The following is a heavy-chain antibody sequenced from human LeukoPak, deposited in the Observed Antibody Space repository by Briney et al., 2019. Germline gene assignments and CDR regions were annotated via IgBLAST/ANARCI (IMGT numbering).Heavy chain of an antibody. CDR3: AIPPLSGTGSSRPLAGIDV. V-gene: IGHV3-7*01. J-gene: IGHJ6*02. CDR1: GFTFSSYW. CDR2: IKQDGSEK. D-gene: IGHD3-10*01. Sequence: GGSLRLSCAASGFTFSSYWMSWVRQAPGNGLEWVANIKQDGSEKYYVDSVKGRFTISRDNSENTLYLQMNSLRAEDTAMYYCAIPPLSGTGSSRPLAGIDVWGQGSTVTVSS.